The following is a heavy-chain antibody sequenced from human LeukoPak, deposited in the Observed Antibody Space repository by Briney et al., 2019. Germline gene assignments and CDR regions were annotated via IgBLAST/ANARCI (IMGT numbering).Heavy chain of an antibody. D-gene: IGHD2-21*02. CDR2: SRSKTDGGAT. CDR1: GFTFSDAW. CDR3: TTYGDHDYMDV. V-gene: IGHV3-15*01. Sequence: GGSLRLSCAASGFTFSDAWMSWVRQARGKRLEWVGRSRSKTDGGATDHAAPVKGRFTISRDDSKNMLYLQMNSLKIEDTAIYYCTTYGDHDYMDVWGKGTTVTVSS. J-gene: IGHJ6*03.